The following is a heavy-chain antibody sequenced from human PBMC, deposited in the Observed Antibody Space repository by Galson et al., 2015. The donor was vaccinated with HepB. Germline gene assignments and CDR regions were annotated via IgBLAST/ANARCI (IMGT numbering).Heavy chain of an antibody. CDR2: ISYDGSNK. D-gene: IGHD3-16*01. J-gene: IGHJ3*02. V-gene: IGHV3-30-3*01. Sequence: SLRLSCAASGFTFSSYAMHWVRQAPGKGLEWVAVISYDGSNKYYADSVKGRFTISRDNAKNSLYLQMNSLRDEDTAVYYCARGMGNYDSDAFDIWGQGTMVTVSS. CDR1: GFTFSSYA. CDR3: ARGMGNYDSDAFDI.